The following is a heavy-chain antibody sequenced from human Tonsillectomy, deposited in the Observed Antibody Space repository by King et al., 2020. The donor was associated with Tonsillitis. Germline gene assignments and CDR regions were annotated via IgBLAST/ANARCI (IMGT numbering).Heavy chain of an antibody. V-gene: IGHV1-8*02. CDR3: ARRLAMACTLPDF. D-gene: IGHD5-18*01. CDR2: MNPNSGNT. J-gene: IGHJ4*02. Sequence: QLVQSGAEVKKPGASVKVSCKASGYTFTNCDINWVRQATGQGLEWMGWMNPNSGNTGYAQKFQGRVTMTRDTSISTAYMELSSLRSEDTAVYYCARRLAMACTLPDFWGQGTLVTVSS. CDR1: GYTFTNCD.